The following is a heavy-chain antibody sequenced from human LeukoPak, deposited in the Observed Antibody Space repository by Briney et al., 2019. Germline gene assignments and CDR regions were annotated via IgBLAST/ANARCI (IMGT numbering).Heavy chain of an antibody. CDR1: GFTFSDYY. D-gene: IGHD3-22*01. Sequence: GGSLRLSCAVSGFTFSDYYMSWIRQAPGKGLEWVSFICISGSTIFYSDSVKGRFTISRDNAKNSLYLQMNSLRAEDTAVYYCARDPNGSGYYRPYYFDYWGQGTLVTVSS. J-gene: IGHJ4*02. CDR3: ARDPNGSGYYRPYYFDY. CDR2: ICISGSTI. V-gene: IGHV3-11*01.